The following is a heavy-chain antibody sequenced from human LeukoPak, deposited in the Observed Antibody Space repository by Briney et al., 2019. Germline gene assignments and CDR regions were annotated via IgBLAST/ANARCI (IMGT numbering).Heavy chain of an antibody. CDR3: ARKVSKFRTGIGNWFDP. Sequence: SETLSLTCTVSGGSISSSSYYWGWIRQPPGKGLEWIGSIYYSGSTYYNPSLKSRVTISVDTSKNQFSLKLSSVTAADTAVYYCARKVSKFRTGIGNWFDPWGQGTLVTVSS. J-gene: IGHJ5*02. CDR2: IYYSGST. CDR1: GGSISSSSYY. V-gene: IGHV4-39*01. D-gene: IGHD3/OR15-3a*01.